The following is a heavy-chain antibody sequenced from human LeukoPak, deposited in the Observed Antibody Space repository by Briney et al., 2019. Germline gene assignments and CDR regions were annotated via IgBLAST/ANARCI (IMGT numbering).Heavy chain of an antibody. V-gene: IGHV3-11*04. D-gene: IGHD5-24*01. CDR2: ISSSGTTI. CDR1: GFTVSSNY. J-gene: IGHJ4*02. CDR3: ARPSSIREMSIIPFDH. Sequence: SGGSLRLSCAASGFTVSSNYMSWVRQAPGKGLEWVSYISSSGTTIYYADSVKGRFTISRDNAKNSLYLQVSSLRAEDTAVYYCARPSSIREMSIIPFDHWGQGTLVTVSS.